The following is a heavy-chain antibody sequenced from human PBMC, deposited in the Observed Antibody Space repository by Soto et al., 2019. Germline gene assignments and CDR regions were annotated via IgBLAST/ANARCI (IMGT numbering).Heavy chain of an antibody. Sequence: QVQLVESGGGVVQAGTSLILSCAASGFVFNTYAMHWVRQAPGKGLEWVAVISFGGTNYYYADSVKGRFIISRDNSKNTLDLQRNRLSAEDTAVYYWATDPGATPGDYWGQGTLLTVSS. CDR1: GFVFNTYA. CDR2: ISFGGTNY. J-gene: IGHJ4*02. V-gene: IGHV3-30-3*01. CDR3: ATDPGATPGDY. D-gene: IGHD1-26*01.